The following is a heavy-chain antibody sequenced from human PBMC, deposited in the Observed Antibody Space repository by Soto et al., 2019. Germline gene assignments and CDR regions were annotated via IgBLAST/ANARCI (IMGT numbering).Heavy chain of an antibody. V-gene: IGHV4-31*03. CDR2: IFYSGST. CDR1: GGSISSGGYY. Sequence: PSETLSLTCTVSGGSISSGGYYWSWIRHHPGKGLEWIGYIFYSGSTFYSPSLKSRVTISVDTARNQFSLNLRSVTAEDTALYYCARVADYYDSSGYLPVVDWGQGTLVTVSS. CDR3: ARVADYYDSSGYLPVVD. J-gene: IGHJ4*02. D-gene: IGHD3-22*01.